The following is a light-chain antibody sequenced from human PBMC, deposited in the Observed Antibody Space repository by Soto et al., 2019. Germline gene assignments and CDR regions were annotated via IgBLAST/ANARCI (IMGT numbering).Light chain of an antibody. CDR2: WAS. V-gene: IGKV4-1*01. Sequence: DVVMTQSPDSLAVSLGERATINCKSSQSVLSSSNNKNYLAWYQQKPGQPPKLLIYWASTRESGVPDRFSGSGSGTDFTLTINTLQAEDVAVYYCQQYDKWPRTFGQGTKVEI. CDR3: QQYDKWPRT. CDR1: QSVLSSSNNKNY. J-gene: IGKJ1*01.